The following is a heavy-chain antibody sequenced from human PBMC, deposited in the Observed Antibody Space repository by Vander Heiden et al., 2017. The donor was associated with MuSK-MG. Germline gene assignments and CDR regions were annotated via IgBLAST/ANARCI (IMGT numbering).Heavy chain of an antibody. CDR2: INTNTGNP. V-gene: IGHV7-4-1*02. CDR3: AREWGTSDYYYMDV. J-gene: IGHJ6*03. D-gene: IGHD3-16*01. Sequence: PGQGLEWMGWINTNTGNPTYAQAFTGRFLFSLDTSVSTAYLHISSLKAEDTAVYYCAREWGTSDYYYMDVWGQGTTVTVSS.